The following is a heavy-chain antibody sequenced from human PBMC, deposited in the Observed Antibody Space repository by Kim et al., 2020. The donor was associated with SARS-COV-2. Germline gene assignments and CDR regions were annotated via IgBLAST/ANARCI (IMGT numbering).Heavy chain of an antibody. Sequence: YYNPSRKSRVTISVDTSKNHFSLKLSSVTAADTAVYYCARHEGALERIDYWGQGTLVAVSS. D-gene: IGHD1-1*01. V-gene: IGHV4-39*01. CDR3: ARHEGALERIDY. J-gene: IGHJ4*02.